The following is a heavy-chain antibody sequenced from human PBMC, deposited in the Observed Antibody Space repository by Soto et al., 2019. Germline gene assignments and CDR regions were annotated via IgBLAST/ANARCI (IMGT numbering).Heavy chain of an antibody. V-gene: IGHV1-69*01. Sequence: QVQLVQSGAEVQKPGSSVKVSCKASGGTFNNYPITWVQQAPGQGLEWMGGSIPIFGTANYAQKFQGRVTISVDESTSTAYMELSSLRSEDTAVYYCARGRGYSGDDHYYYFDMDVWGQGTTVTVSS. CDR2: SIPIFGTA. D-gene: IGHD5-12*01. J-gene: IGHJ6*02. CDR1: GGTFNNYP. CDR3: ARGRGYSGDDHYYYFDMDV.